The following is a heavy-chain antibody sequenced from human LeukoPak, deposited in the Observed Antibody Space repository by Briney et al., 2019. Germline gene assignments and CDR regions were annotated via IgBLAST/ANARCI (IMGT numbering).Heavy chain of an antibody. CDR2: ISSSSSYI. V-gene: IGHV3-21*04. CDR3: AREGGSGSLKYYYYYMDV. D-gene: IGHD3-10*01. Sequence: GGSLRLSCAASGFTFSSYSMNWVRQAPGKGLEWVSSISSSSSYIYYADSVKGRFTISRDNAKNSLYLQMNSLRAEDTAVYYCAREGGSGSLKYYYYYMDVWGKGTTVTISS. J-gene: IGHJ6*03. CDR1: GFTFSSYS.